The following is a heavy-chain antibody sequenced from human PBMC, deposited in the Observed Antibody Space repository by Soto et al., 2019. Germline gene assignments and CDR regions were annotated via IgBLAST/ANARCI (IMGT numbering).Heavy chain of an antibody. CDR1: GYTFTHYY. D-gene: IGHD5-18*01. CDR2: INPNGGIT. CDR3: ATSVNSAMAFDY. Sequence: ASVKVSFKASGYTFTHYYIHWVRQAPGQGLEWMGIINPNGGITTYAQKFRAGFSMTRDTSTSTVYLELSSLRSEDSAVYHCATSVNSAMAFDYWGQGTLVTVS. V-gene: IGHV1-46*01. J-gene: IGHJ4*02.